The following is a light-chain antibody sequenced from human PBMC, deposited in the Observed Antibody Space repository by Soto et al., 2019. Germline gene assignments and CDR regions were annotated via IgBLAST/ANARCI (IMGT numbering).Light chain of an antibody. J-gene: IGKJ1*01. CDR3: QQYKDYTYT. CDR2: AAS. V-gene: IGKV1-9*01. Sequence: TQSPSFLSASAGDTVTITCRASQDIRSYLAWYQQKAGRAPKLLIYAASTLESGVPSRFSGSGSVTEFTLTITSLQPDDFATYYCQQYKDYTYTFGQGTKVDIK. CDR1: QDIRSY.